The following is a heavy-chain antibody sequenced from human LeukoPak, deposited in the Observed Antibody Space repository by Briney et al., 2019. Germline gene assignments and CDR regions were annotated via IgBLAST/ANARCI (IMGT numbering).Heavy chain of an antibody. CDR3: ARGRYSSSPFDP. CDR2: MNPNSGNT. D-gene: IGHD6-13*01. V-gene: IGHV1-8*01. CDR1: GCTFTSYD. J-gene: IGHJ5*02. Sequence: ASVKVSCKASGCTFTSYDINWVRQATGQGLEWMGWMNPNSGNTGYAQKFQGRVTMTRNTSISTAYMELSSLRSEDTAVYYCARGRYSSSPFDPWGQGTLVTVSS.